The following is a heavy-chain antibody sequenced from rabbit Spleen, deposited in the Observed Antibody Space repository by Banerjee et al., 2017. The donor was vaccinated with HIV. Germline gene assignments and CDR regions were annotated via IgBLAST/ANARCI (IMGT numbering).Heavy chain of an antibody. CDR2: IYTGSGTT. J-gene: IGHJ4*01. CDR3: ARGASSSGWAYHL. D-gene: IGHD1-1*01. CDR1: GFSFSNGYD. V-gene: IGHV1S40*01. Sequence: QSLEESGGDLVKPGASLTLTCTASGFSFSNGYDMCWVRQAPGKGLEWIGCIYTGSGTTWYASWAKGLFTISKTSSTTVTLQMTSLTAADTATYFCARGASSSGWAYHLWGQGTLVTVS.